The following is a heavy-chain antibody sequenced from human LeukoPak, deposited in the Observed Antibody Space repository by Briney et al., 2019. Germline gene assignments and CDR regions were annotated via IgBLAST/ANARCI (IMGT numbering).Heavy chain of an antibody. CDR1: GFPFSSYA. J-gene: IGHJ4*02. CDR3: ASLSGYTVDY. Sequence: PGRSLRLSCAASGFPFSSYAMHWVRQAPGKGLEWVAVISYDGSNKYYADSVKGRFTISRDNSKNTLYLQMNSLRAEDTAVYYCASLSGYTVDYWGQGTLVTVSS. D-gene: IGHD3-9*01. CDR2: ISYDGSNK. V-gene: IGHV3-30-3*01.